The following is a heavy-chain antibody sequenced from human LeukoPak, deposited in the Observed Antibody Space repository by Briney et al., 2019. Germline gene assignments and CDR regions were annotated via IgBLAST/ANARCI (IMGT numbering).Heavy chain of an antibody. J-gene: IGHJ6*04. Sequence: GGSLRLSCVASGFTVSSNYMSWVRQAPGKGVEWVSVIYSGGSTYYADSVKGRFTISRDNSKNTLYLQMNSLRAEDTAVYYCAELGITMIGGVGGKGTTVTISS. CDR3: AELGITMIGGV. D-gene: IGHD3-10*02. V-gene: IGHV3-66*01. CDR1: GFTVSSNY. CDR2: IYSGGST.